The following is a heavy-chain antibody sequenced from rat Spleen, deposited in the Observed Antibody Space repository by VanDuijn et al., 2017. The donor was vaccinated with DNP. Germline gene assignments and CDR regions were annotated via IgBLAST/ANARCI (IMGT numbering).Heavy chain of an antibody. Sequence: EVQLQESGPGLVKPSQSLSLTCSVTGYSITSSYRWNWIRKFPGNKLEWMGYINSAGSTNYNPSLKSRISITRDTSKNQFFLQVNSVTTEDTATYYCATTNWFADWGQGTLVTVSS. CDR3: ATTNWFAD. CDR2: INSAGST. CDR1: GYSITSSYR. J-gene: IGHJ3*01. V-gene: IGHV3-3*01.